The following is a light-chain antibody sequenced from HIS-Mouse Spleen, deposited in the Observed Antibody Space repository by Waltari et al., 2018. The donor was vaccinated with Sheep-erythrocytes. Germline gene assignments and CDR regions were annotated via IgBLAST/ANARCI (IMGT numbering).Light chain of an antibody. Sequence: QSALTQPRSVSGSPGQSVTISCTGTSSDVGGYNYVSWYQQHPGKAPTLMMYDVSKRPSWVPDRFSGSKSGNTASLTISGLQAEDEADYYCCSYAGSYNHVFATGTKVTVL. CDR3: CSYAGSYNHV. J-gene: IGLJ1*01. CDR1: SSDVGGYNY. CDR2: DVS. V-gene: IGLV2-11*01.